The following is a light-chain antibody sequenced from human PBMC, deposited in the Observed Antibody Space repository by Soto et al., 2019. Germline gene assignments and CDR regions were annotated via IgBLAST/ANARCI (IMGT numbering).Light chain of an antibody. J-gene: IGKJ1*01. Sequence: DIQITQSPSTLPASVGDRVTITCRASQSVSNWLAWYQQKRGKAPELLIYDASILNTGVPSRFSGSGSGTEFTLTISSLQPDDFATYYCQQYNSYSAFGQGTKVDIK. V-gene: IGKV1-5*01. CDR1: QSVSNW. CDR3: QQYNSYSA. CDR2: DAS.